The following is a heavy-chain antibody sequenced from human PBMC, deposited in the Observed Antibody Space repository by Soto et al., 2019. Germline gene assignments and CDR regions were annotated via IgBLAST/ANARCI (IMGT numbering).Heavy chain of an antibody. CDR1: GFTFSSYG. CDR3: ATEGLYCTNGVCYENDY. CDR2: ISYDGSNK. D-gene: IGHD2-8*01. V-gene: IGHV3-30*03. Sequence: QVQLVESGGGVVQPGRSLRLSCAASGFTFSSYGMHWVRQAPGKGLEWVAVISYDGSNKYYADSVKGRFTISRDNSKNTLYLQMNSLRAEDTAVYYCATEGLYCTNGVCYENDYWGQGTLVTVSS. J-gene: IGHJ4*02.